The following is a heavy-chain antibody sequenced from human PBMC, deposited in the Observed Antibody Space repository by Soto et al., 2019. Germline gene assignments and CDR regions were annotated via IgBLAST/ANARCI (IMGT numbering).Heavy chain of an antibody. Sequence: QVHLMQSGRGVVQPGRSVRVSCAAFGFTFSSSAMHWIRQAPGKGLEWMAVISFDGDSQYYADSVTGRFTISRDNSKKKLLLDLGSLGPEDTADYYCARNYGTMDRGVTSREMDYWGQGNQVNVSS. D-gene: IGHD3-10*01. CDR3: ARNYGTMDRGVTSREMDY. J-gene: IGHJ4*02. CDR1: GFTFSSSA. V-gene: IGHV3-30-3*01. CDR2: ISFDGDSQ.